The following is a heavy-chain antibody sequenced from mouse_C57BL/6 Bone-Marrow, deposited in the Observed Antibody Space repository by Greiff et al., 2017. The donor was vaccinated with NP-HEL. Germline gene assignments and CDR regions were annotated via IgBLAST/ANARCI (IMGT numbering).Heavy chain of an antibody. J-gene: IGHJ2*01. CDR3: ARDDGYPLYFDY. D-gene: IGHD2-3*01. Sequence: QVHVKQSGAELVKPGASVKLSCKASGYTFTSYWMQWVKQRPGQGLEWIGEIDPSDSYTNYNQKFKGKATLTVDTSSSTAYMQLSSLTSEDSAVYYCARDDGYPLYFDYWGQGTTLTVSS. CDR2: IDPSDSYT. CDR1: GYTFTSYW. V-gene: IGHV1-50*01.